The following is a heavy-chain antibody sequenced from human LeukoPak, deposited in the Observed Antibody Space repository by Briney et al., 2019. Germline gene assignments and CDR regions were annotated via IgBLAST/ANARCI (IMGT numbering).Heavy chain of an antibody. CDR3: ARAGNYYYYYMDV. V-gene: IGHV1-46*01. CDR2: INPSGGRT. CDR1: GYTFTSYY. Sequence: GASVKVSCKASGYTFTSYYMHWVRQAPGQGLEWMGIINPSGGRTSYAQKFQGRVAMTRDTSTSTVYMELSSLRSEDTAVYYCARAGNYYYYYMDVWGKGTTVTVSS. D-gene: IGHD3-10*01. J-gene: IGHJ6*03.